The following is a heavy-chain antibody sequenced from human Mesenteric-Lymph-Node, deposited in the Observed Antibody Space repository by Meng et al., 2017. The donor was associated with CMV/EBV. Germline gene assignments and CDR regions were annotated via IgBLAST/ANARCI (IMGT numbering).Heavy chain of an antibody. D-gene: IGHD3/OR15-3a*01. Sequence: GESLKISCAASGFTFSNYAMNWVRQAPGKGLEWVSTISATGDDTHYTDSVKGRFTISRDNSKNTLYLQMNSLRAEDTAVYFCANADWGYWGQGTLVTVSS. V-gene: IGHV3-23*01. J-gene: IGHJ4*02. CDR1: GFTFSNYA. CDR3: ANADWGY. CDR2: ISATGDDT.